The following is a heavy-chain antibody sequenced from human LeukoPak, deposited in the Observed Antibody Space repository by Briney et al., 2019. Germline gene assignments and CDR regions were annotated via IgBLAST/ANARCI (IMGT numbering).Heavy chain of an antibody. CDR1: GYTFTGYY. CDR3: ARCSEFLPGSRFDS. J-gene: IGHJ4*02. Sequence: ASVKVSCKASGYTFTGYYMHWVRQAPGQGLEWMGWINPNSGGTNYAQKFQGRVTMTRDTSISTAYMELSRLRSDDTAVYYCARCSEFLPGSRFDSWGQGTLVTVSP. D-gene: IGHD3-10*01. CDR2: INPNSGGT. V-gene: IGHV1-2*02.